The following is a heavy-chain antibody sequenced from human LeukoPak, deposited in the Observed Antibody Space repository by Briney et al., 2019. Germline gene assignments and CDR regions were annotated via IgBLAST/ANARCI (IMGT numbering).Heavy chain of an antibody. CDR2: ISGSGGST. J-gene: IGHJ4*02. CDR1: GFTFSSYA. Sequence: HPGGSLRLSCAASGFTFSSYAMSWVRQAPGKGLEWVSVISGSGGSTHYADSAKGRFTISRDNSKNTLYLQMNSLRAEDTAVYYCAKDMYASGSPSFDYWGQGTLVTVSS. CDR3: AKDMYASGSPSFDY. V-gene: IGHV3-23*01. D-gene: IGHD3-10*01.